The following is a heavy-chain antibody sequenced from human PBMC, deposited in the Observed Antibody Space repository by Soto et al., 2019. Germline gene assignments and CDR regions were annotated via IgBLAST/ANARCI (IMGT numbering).Heavy chain of an antibody. CDR3: ARRPPAYSTTWYFDY. CDR1: GGSISSSSYY. Sequence: QLQLQKSGPGLVKPSETLSLTCTVSGGSISSSSYYWGWVRQPPGKGLEWIGNIYYSGSTYYNPSLKSRVSISVDTSKNQFSLKLSSVTAADTAVYYCARRPPAYSTTWYFDYWGQGTLVTVSS. CDR2: IYYSGST. D-gene: IGHD6-13*01. V-gene: IGHV4-39*01. J-gene: IGHJ4*02.